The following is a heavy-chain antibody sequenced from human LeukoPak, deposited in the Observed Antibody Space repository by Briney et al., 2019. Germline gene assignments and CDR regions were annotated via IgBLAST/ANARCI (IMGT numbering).Heavy chain of an antibody. J-gene: IGHJ5*02. V-gene: IGHV4-39*01. CDR2: IYYSGST. CDR1: GGSISSSSYY. CDR3: ASLWFGELPYNWFDP. D-gene: IGHD3-10*01. Sequence: SETLSLTCTVAGGSISSSSYYWGWIRQPPGKGLEWIGSIYYSGSTYYNPSLKSRVTISVDTSKNQFSLKLSSVTAADTAVYYCASLWFGELPYNWFDPWGQGTMVTVSS.